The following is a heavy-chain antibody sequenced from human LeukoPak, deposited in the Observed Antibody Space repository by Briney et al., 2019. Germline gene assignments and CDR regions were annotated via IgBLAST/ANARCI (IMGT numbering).Heavy chain of an antibody. CDR2: ASYDGSNK. CDR1: GFTFSTYG. Sequence: GRSLRLSCAASGFTFSTYGMHWVRQAPGKGLEWVAVASYDGSNKYYADSVKGRFTISRDNPKNTRYLQMNSLRAEDTAVYYCAKDWGNWGYGYYFDHWGQGTLVTVSS. J-gene: IGHJ4*02. V-gene: IGHV3-30*18. D-gene: IGHD7-27*01. CDR3: AKDWGNWGYGYYFDH.